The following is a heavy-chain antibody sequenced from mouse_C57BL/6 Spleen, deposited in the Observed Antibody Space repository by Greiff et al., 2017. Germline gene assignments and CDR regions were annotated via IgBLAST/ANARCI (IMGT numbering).Heavy chain of an antibody. CDR1: GYTFTSYW. Sequence: QVQLQQPGAELVKPGASVKMSCKASGYTFTSYWITWVKQRPGQGLEWIGDIYPGSGSTNYNEKFKSKATLTVDTSSSTAYMQLSSLTSEDSAVYYGARKNYGSSYSYAMDYWGQGTSVTVSS. D-gene: IGHD1-1*01. J-gene: IGHJ4*01. CDR2: IYPGSGST. V-gene: IGHV1-55*01. CDR3: ARKNYGSSYSYAMDY.